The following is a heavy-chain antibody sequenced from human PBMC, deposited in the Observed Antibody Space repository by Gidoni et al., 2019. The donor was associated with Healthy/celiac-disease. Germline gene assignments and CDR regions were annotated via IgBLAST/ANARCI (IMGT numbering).Heavy chain of an antibody. J-gene: IGHJ6*03. V-gene: IGHV3-7*03. Sequence: EVQLVESGGGLVQPGGSLRLSCAASGFTFSSYWMRWVRQAPGKGLEWVANIKQDGSEKYYVDSVKGRFTISRDNAKNSLYLQMNSLRAEDTAVYYCARGLTYYYDSSGYYFYSDYYYYMDVWGKGTTVTVSS. CDR2: IKQDGSEK. D-gene: IGHD3-22*01. CDR1: GFTFSSYW. CDR3: ARGLTYYYDSSGYYFYSDYYYYMDV.